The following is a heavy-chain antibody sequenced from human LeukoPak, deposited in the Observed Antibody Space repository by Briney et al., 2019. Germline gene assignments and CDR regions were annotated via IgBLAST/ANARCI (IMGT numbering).Heavy chain of an antibody. V-gene: IGHV3-64*01. CDR1: GFTFSDYS. Sequence: GGSLRLSCATSGFTFSDYSVHWVRQAPGKGLEYVSTISTNGGDTYYANSVKGRFTISRDNSKNTLSLQMGSLRAEDTAVYYCARDSMVRGGGAFDIWGQGTTVTVSS. CDR3: ARDSMVRGGGAFDI. D-gene: IGHD3-10*01. CDR2: ISTNGGDT. J-gene: IGHJ3*02.